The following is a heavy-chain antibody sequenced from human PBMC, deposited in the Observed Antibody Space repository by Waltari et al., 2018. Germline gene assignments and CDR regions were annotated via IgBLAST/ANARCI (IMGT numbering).Heavy chain of an antibody. CDR1: GCLFSSIA. CDR3: ARDCGSFTIFGVVMGTRPGYGMDV. J-gene: IGHJ6*02. D-gene: IGHD3-3*01. V-gene: IGHV3-30-3*01. Sequence: QVQLVESGVGVVQTGSSLRLPCDASGCLFSSIAMPWVRQLPGRSLEWRAFISYDGSNKYYADSVKGRFTISRDNSKNTLYLQMNSLRAEDTAVYYCARDCGSFTIFGVVMGTRPGYGMDVWGQGTTVTVSS. CDR2: ISYDGSNK.